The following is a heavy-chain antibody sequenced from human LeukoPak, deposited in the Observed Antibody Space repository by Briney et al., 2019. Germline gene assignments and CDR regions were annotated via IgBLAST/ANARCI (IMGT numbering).Heavy chain of an antibody. CDR2: ISYDGSNK. CDR1: GFTFSSYA. V-gene: IGHV3-30-3*01. D-gene: IGHD5-12*01. J-gene: IGHJ4*02. Sequence: GGSLRLFCAASGFTFSSYAMHWVRQAPGKGLEWVAAISYDGSNKYYADSVKGRFTISRDNSKNTLYLQMNSLRAEDTAVYYRARDQVKVATARIDYWGQGTLVTVSS. CDR3: ARDQVKVATARIDY.